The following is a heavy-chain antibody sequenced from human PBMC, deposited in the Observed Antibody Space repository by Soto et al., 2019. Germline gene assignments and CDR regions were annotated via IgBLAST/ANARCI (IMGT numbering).Heavy chain of an antibody. V-gene: IGHV3-43*01. D-gene: IGHD3-9*01. J-gene: IGHJ3*02. Sequence: GGSLRLSCAASGFTFDDYTMHWVRQAPGKGLEWVALISWDGGSTYYADSVKGRFTISRDNSKNSLYLQMNSLRTEDTALYYCAKGSPTGAFDIWGQGTMVTVSS. CDR2: ISWDGGST. CDR3: AKGSPTGAFDI. CDR1: GFTFDDYT.